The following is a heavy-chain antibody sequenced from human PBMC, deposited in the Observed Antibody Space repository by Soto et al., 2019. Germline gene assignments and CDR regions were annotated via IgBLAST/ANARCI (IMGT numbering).Heavy chain of an antibody. Sequence: SETLSLTCAVYGGSFSGYYWSWIRQPPGKGLEWIGEINHSGSTNYNPSLKSRVTISVDTSKNQFSLKLGSVTAADTAVYYCARGGGSSWPPPFDYWGQGTLVTVS. CDR3: ARGGGSSWPPPFDY. CDR2: INHSGST. V-gene: IGHV4-34*01. CDR1: GGSFSGYY. J-gene: IGHJ4*02. D-gene: IGHD6-13*01.